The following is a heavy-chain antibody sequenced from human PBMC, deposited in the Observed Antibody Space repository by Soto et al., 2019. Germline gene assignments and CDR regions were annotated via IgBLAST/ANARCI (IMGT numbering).Heavy chain of an antibody. V-gene: IGHV4-59*01. CDR2: MYNTGST. CDR1: GGSISSYY. J-gene: IGHJ6*02. Sequence: SETLSLTCTVSGGSISSYYWSWIRQPPGKGLEWIGYMYNTGSTIYNPSHKSRVNISVDTSKNQFSLKLNSVTAADTAVYYCARDLWGYCGADCYPLDVWGQGATVTVS. CDR3: ARDLWGYCGADCYPLDV. D-gene: IGHD2-21*02.